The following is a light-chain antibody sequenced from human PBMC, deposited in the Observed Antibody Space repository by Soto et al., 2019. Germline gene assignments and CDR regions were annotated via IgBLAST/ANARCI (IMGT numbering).Light chain of an antibody. V-gene: IGKV3-15*01. Sequence: MMMTQSPATLSVSPGERVTLSCRTSHSVNSHVAWYQQKPGQAPRLLLYGASTRATGIPVRFSGSGFGTEFTLTISSLQSEDFAVYYCQQYKNWPLFGQGRRLENK. J-gene: IGKJ5*01. CDR1: HSVNSH. CDR3: QQYKNWPL. CDR2: GAS.